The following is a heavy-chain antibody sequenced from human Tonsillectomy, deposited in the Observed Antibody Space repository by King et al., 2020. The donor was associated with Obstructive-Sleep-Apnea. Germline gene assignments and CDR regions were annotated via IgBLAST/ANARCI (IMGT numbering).Heavy chain of an antibody. CDR1: GFTFSSFA. Sequence: VQLVESGGGLVQPGGSLRLSCAASGFTFSSFAMTWVRQAPGKGLEWVSTVGGSGSGGSTHYPDSVKGRFTISRDDSKNSLFLQMSSLGVDDTAVYYCAKEGPIAVAPSFYYGMDVWGQGTTVTVSS. CDR2: VGGSGSGGST. CDR3: AKEGPIAVAPSFYYGMDV. J-gene: IGHJ6*02. V-gene: IGHV3-23*04. D-gene: IGHD6-19*01.